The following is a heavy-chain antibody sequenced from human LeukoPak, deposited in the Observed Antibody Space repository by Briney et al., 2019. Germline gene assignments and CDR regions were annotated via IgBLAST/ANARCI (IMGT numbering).Heavy chain of an antibody. J-gene: IGHJ3*02. CDR2: INPNSGGT. CDR3: ARRHSYGYLRGAFDI. D-gene: IGHD5-18*01. Sequence: ASVKASCKASGYTFTGYYMHWVRQAPGQGLEWMGWINPNSGGTNYAQKFQGRVTMTRDTSISTAYMELSRLRSDDTAVYYCARRHSYGYLRGAFDIWGQGTMVTVSS. CDR1: GYTFTGYY. V-gene: IGHV1-2*02.